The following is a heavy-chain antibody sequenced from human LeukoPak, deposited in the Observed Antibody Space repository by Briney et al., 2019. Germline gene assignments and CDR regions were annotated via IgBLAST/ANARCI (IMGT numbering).Heavy chain of an antibody. V-gene: IGHV3-30*18. J-gene: IGHJ4*02. CDR3: AKSSMIVVVMSFDY. D-gene: IGHD3-22*01. Sequence: GGSLRLSCAASGFTLSSYGMHWVRQAPGKGLEWVAVISYDGSNKYYADSVKGRFTISRDNSKNTVYLQMNSLRAEDTAVYYCAKSSMIVVVMSFDYWGQGTLVTVSS. CDR1: GFTLSSYG. CDR2: ISYDGSNK.